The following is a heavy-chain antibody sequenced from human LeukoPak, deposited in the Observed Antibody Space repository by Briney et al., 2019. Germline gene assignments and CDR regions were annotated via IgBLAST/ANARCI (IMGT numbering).Heavy chain of an antibody. CDR1: GFTVSSNY. CDR3: ARKQSRAASYYYYYYMDV. Sequence: GGSLRLSCAASGFTVSSNYMSWVRQAPGKGLEWVSVIYSGGSTYYADSVKGRFTISRDNSKNTLYLQMNSLRAEDTAVYYCARKQSRAASYYYYYYMDVWGKGTTVTLSS. D-gene: IGHD2-15*01. J-gene: IGHJ6*03. CDR2: IYSGGST. V-gene: IGHV3-66*01.